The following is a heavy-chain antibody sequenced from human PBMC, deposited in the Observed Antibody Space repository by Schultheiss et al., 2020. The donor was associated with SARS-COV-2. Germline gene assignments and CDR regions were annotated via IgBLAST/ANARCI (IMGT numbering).Heavy chain of an antibody. CDR1: GFTFSSYA. D-gene: IGHD4-17*01. V-gene: IGHV3-30-3*01. CDR3: ARAKDYGDYRDSYYYGMDV. J-gene: IGHJ6*02. CDR2: ISYDGSNK. Sequence: GGSLRLSCEASGFTFSSYAMHWVRQAPGKGLEWVAVISYDGSNKYYADSVKGRFTISRDNSKNSLYLQMNSLRAEDTAVYYCARAKDYGDYRDSYYYGMDVWGQGTTVTVSS.